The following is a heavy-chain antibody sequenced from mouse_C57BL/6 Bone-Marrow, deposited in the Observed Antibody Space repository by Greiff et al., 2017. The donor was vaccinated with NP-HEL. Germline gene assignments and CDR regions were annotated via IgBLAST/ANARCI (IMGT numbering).Heavy chain of an antibody. J-gene: IGHJ4*01. Sequence: EVNLVESGPDLVKPSQSLSLTCTVTGYSITSGFNWHWVRQFPGNKLEWMGYIHYSGNTNYNPSLKSRFSITRDTSKNQFFLQLKSVTTEDTATYYCAGAPGVMDYWGQGTSVTVSS. CDR1: GYSITSGFN. CDR3: AGAPGVMDY. CDR2: IHYSGNT. V-gene: IGHV3-1*02.